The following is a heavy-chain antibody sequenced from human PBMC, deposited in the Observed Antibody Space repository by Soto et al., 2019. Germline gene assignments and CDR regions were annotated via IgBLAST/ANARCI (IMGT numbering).Heavy chain of an antibody. CDR1: GFSLSNARMG. CDR2: IFSNDEK. J-gene: IGHJ6*03. V-gene: IGHV2-26*01. CDR3: ARIPIPSKYYYYYYMDV. D-gene: IGHD2-2*02. Sequence: SGPTLVNPTETLTLTCTVSGFSLSNARMGVSWIRQPPGKALEWLAHIFSNDEKSYSTSLKSRLTISKDTSKSQVVLTMTNMDPVDTATYYCARIPIPSKYYYYYYMDVWGKGTTVNVSS.